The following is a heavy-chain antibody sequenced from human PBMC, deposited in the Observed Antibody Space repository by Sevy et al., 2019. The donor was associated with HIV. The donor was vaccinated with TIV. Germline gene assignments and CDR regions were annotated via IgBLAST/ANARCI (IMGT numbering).Heavy chain of an antibody. CDR1: GGSFSGYY. V-gene: IGHV4-34*01. CDR3: ASRYIVATISNWFDP. Sequence: SETLSLTCAVYGGSFSGYYWSWIRQPPGKGLEWIGEINHSGSTNYNPSLKSRVTISVDTSKNQFSLKLSSVTAADTAVYYCASRYIVATISNWFDPRGQGTLVTVSS. D-gene: IGHD5-12*01. J-gene: IGHJ5*02. CDR2: INHSGST.